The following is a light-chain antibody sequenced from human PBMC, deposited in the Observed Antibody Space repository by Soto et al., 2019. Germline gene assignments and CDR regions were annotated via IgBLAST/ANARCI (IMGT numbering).Light chain of an antibody. V-gene: IGLV4-69*01. CDR3: QTWGTGIQHFV. Sequence: QSVLTQSPSAPASLGASVKLTCTLSSGYSSYPIAWHQQQPEKGPRYLMKVNSDGSHTKGDGIPDRFSGSSSGAERYLSISSRQSEDEAVYYCQTWGTGIQHFVLGSGTKDTV. J-gene: IGLJ1*01. CDR1: SGYSSYP. CDR2: VNSDGSH.